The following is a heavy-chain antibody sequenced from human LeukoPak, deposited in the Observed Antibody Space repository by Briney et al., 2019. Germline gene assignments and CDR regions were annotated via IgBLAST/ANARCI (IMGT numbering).Heavy chain of an antibody. J-gene: IGHJ4*02. V-gene: IGHV3-23*01. CDR1: GFTSSTYA. CDR2: ISGSGAGT. CDR3: AKEQNSKGFFDY. Sequence: GGSLRLSCAASGFTSSTYAMSWVRQAPGKGLEWVSTISGSGAGTYYADSVKGRFTISRDNSKNTLYLQMNSLRAEDTAVYYCAKEQNSKGFFDYWGQGTLVTVSS. D-gene: IGHD4-23*01.